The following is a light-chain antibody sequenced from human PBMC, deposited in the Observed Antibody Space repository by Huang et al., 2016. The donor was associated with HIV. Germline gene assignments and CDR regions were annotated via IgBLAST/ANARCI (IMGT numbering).Light chain of an antibody. Sequence: EIVLTQSPGTLSLSPGERATLSCRASQSVSSSYLAWYQQKPGQAPRLLIDGASSRATCIPDRFSGSGSGTDFTLTISRLEPEDFAVYYCQQYGSSPMYTFGQGTKLEIK. CDR3: QQYGSSPMYT. CDR2: GAS. V-gene: IGKV3-20*01. CDR1: QSVSSSY. J-gene: IGKJ2*01.